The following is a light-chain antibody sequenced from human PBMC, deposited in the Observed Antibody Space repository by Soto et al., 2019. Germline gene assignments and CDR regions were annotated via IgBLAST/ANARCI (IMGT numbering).Light chain of an antibody. Sequence: DIQMTQSPSTLSASVGDRVTITCRASQSISSLLAWYQQKPGKAPKLLIYKASTLKSGVPSRFSGSGSGTEFTLTISRLQPDDFATYYCQQYNSYWTFGQGTKVEIK. CDR1: QSISSL. J-gene: IGKJ1*01. CDR2: KAS. CDR3: QQYNSYWT. V-gene: IGKV1-5*03.